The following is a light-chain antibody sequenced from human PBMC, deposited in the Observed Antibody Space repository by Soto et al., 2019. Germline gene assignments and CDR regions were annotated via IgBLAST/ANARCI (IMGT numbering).Light chain of an antibody. CDR2: KAS. Sequence: DIQMTQSPSTLSASVGDRVTITCRASQSISTWLAWHQQKPGKAPELLIFKASTLERGVPSRFSGSGSGTEFTRTIIILQPDDFATYYRHRHNTQSTFGQGT. J-gene: IGKJ1*01. CDR1: QSISTW. CDR3: HRHNTQST. V-gene: IGKV1-5*03.